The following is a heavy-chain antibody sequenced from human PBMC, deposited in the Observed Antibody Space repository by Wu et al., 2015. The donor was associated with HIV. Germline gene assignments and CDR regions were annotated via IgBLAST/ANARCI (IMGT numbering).Heavy chain of an antibody. CDR1: GGTFSSFS. CDR3: ARGFSSTWYDHFDL. J-gene: IGHJ4*02. V-gene: IGHV1-69*05. Sequence: VQLVQSGAEVKKPGSSVKLSCKASGGTFSSFSINWVRQAPGQGLEWTGGIIPLFGAATYAPRLQGRATITSDESTSTAYMEVTGLRYEDTAVYYCARGFSSTWYDHFDLWGQGTLVTVSS. CDR2: IIPLFGAA. D-gene: IGHD6-13*01.